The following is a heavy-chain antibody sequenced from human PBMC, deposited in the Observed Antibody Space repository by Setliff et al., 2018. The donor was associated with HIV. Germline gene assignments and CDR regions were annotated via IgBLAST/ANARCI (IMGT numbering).Heavy chain of an antibody. J-gene: IGHJ4*02. Sequence: SETLSLTCDVSGGSISSNSWWTWVRQPPGKGLEWIGQIYHGGNTRYNPSLKSRLTMSIDKSKNQVSLELSSLRSDDTAVYYCAKADYCSAGSCNSRRSIDYWGQGALVTVSS. V-gene: IGHV4-4*02. CDR3: AKADYCSAGSCNSRRSIDY. CDR1: GGSISSNSW. CDR2: IYHGGNT. D-gene: IGHD2-15*01.